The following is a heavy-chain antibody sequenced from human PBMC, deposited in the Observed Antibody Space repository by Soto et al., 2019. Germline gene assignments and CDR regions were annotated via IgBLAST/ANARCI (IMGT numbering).Heavy chain of an antibody. CDR1: GGSISSYY. Sequence: SETLSLTCTVSGGSISSYYWSWIRQPPGKGLEWIGYIYYSGSANYNPSLKSRVTISVDTSKNQFSLKLSSVTAADTAVYYCARVDKQWLHHYFDYWGQGTLVTVSS. D-gene: IGHD6-19*01. CDR2: IYYSGSA. V-gene: IGHV4-59*01. J-gene: IGHJ4*02. CDR3: ARVDKQWLHHYFDY.